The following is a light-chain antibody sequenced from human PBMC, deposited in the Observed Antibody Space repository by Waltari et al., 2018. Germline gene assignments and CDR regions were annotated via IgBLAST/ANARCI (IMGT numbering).Light chain of an antibody. Sequence: DIQMTQSPSTLSASVGHSVTITCRASQSISSWLAWYQPKPGKAPKLLIYKASSLESGVPSRFSGSGSGTEFTLTISSLQPDDFATYYCQQYNSYSWTFGQGTKVEIK. V-gene: IGKV1-5*03. J-gene: IGKJ1*01. CDR1: QSISSW. CDR2: KAS. CDR3: QQYNSYSWT.